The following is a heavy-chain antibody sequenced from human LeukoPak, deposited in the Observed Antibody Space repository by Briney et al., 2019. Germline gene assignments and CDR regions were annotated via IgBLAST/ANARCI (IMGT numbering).Heavy chain of an antibody. Sequence: PGRSLRLSCAASGFTFSSYGMHWVRQAPGKGLEWVAVISYDGSNKYYADSVKGRFTISRDNSKNTLYLQMNSLRAEDTAVYYCAKDQVTGNFDYWGQGTLVTVSS. D-gene: IGHD7-27*01. J-gene: IGHJ4*02. CDR1: GFTFSSYG. V-gene: IGHV3-30*18. CDR3: AKDQVTGNFDY. CDR2: ISYDGSNK.